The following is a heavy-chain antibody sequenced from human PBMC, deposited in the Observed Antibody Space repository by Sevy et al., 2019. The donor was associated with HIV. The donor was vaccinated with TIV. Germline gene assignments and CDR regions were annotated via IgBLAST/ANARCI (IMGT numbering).Heavy chain of an antibody. CDR3: VRAIAADGSF. CDR1: GFTLNSYW. J-gene: IGHJ4*02. CDR2: IKQDGSLK. V-gene: IGHV3-7*01. Sequence: GGSLRLSCVASGFTLNSYWMSWVRQAPGKGLEWVANIKQDGSLKYYVNSVKGRFTTSRDNARNLLYLQMNSLRVEDTALYYCVRAIAADGSFWGQGTLVTVSS. D-gene: IGHD6-13*01.